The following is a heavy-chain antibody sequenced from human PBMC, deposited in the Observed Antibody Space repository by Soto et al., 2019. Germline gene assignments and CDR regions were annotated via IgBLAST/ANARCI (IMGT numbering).Heavy chain of an antibody. CDR3: ARETGTTPSSFDI. D-gene: IGHD1-7*01. V-gene: IGHV1-69*12. Sequence: QVQLVQSGAEVKKPGSSVKVSCKASGGTFSSYAISWVRQAPGQGLEWMGGIIPIFGTANYAQKFQSRVTSTADESTSTTYMELSNLRSEYTAVYYCARETGTTPSSFDIWGQGTMVTVSS. CDR2: IIPIFGTA. J-gene: IGHJ3*02. CDR1: GGTFSSYA.